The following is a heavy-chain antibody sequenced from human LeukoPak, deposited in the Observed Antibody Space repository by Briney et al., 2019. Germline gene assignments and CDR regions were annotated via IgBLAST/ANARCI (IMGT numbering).Heavy chain of an antibody. CDR1: GFTFSSYG. J-gene: IGHJ4*02. V-gene: IGHV3-33*01. CDR3: ARVMNSGYADY. CDR2: IWYDGSNK. D-gene: IGHD5-12*01. Sequence: PGRSLRLSCAASGFTFSSYGMHWVRQAPGKGLGWVAVIWYDGSNKYYADSVKGRFTISRDNSKNTLYLQMNSLRAEDTAVYYCARVMNSGYADYWGQGTLVTVSS.